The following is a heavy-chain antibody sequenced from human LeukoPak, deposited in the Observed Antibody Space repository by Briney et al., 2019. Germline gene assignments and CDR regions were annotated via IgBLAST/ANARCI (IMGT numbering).Heavy chain of an antibody. D-gene: IGHD3-16*01. CDR2: VYYSRST. CDR1: GGSISSSSYY. J-gene: IGHJ4*02. V-gene: IGHV4-39*01. CDR3: ARLWAGELVFGY. Sequence: SETLSLTCTVSGGSISSSSYYWVWIRPSPGKCLEWIGSVYYSRSTYYNPSLKSRVTTSVDTSKNQFSLKPSSVTAADTAVYYCARLWAGELVFGYWGQGTLVTVSS.